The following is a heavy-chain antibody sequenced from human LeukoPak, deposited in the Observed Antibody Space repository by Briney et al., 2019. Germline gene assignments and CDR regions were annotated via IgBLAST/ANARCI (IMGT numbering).Heavy chain of an antibody. D-gene: IGHD4/OR15-4a*01. Sequence: SETLSLTCTVSGGSISSYYWSWIRQPAGKGLEWIGLISTSGSPKYNPSLKSRVTMSIDTSKNQFSLKLSSATAADTAVYYCARDLTTPPYNWFDPWGQGVLVTVSS. CDR2: ISTSGSP. CDR1: GGSISSYY. CDR3: ARDLTTPPYNWFDP. V-gene: IGHV4-4*07. J-gene: IGHJ5*02.